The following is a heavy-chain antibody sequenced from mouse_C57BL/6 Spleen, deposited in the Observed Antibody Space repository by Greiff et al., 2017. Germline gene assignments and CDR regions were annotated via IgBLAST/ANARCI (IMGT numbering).Heavy chain of an antibody. CDR1: GYAFSSYW. Sequence: QVQLQQSGAELVKPGASVKISCKASGYAFSSYWMNWVKQRPGKGLEWIGQIYPGDGDTNYNGKFKGKATLTADKSSSTAYMQLSSLTSEDSAVYFCARLVTTSEWYCDVWGTGTTVTVSS. CDR3: ARLVTTSEWYCDV. J-gene: IGHJ1*03. V-gene: IGHV1-80*01. CDR2: IYPGDGDT. D-gene: IGHD2-2*01.